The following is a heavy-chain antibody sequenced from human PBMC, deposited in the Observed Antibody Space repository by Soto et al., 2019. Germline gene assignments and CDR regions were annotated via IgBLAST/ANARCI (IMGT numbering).Heavy chain of an antibody. Sequence: QVNLVQSGAEVKKPGASVKVSCKASGYTFSNYALTWVRRAPGQGLEWMGWISAHSGDTNYAQKFQGRVTMTTDTSTSTAYLELRCLTSDDTAVYYCAWAITIMLVAPAYWGQGTLVTVSS. CDR3: AWAITIMLVAPAY. D-gene: IGHD3-22*01. J-gene: IGHJ4*02. CDR1: GYTFSNYA. V-gene: IGHV1-18*01. CDR2: ISAHSGDT.